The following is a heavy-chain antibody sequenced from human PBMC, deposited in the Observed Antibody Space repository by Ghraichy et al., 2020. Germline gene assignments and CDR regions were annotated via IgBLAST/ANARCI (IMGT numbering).Heavy chain of an antibody. D-gene: IGHD4-17*01. J-gene: IGHJ2*01. Sequence: PLSLTCAISGGSVSSGGYSWNWLRQPPGKGLEWIAYVYDGDTYYNPSLESRVAISVDRSKNHFYLNLTSVTAADTATYYCVRCLTTVSTCWYFDLWGRGILATVSS. CDR1: GGSVSSGGYS. CDR3: VRCLTTVSTCWYFDL. V-gene: IGHV4-30-2*01. CDR2: VYDGDT.